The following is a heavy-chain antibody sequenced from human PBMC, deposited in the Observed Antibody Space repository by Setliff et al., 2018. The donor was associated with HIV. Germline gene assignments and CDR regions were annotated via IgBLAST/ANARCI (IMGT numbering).Heavy chain of an antibody. V-gene: IGHV4-39*07. CDR2: IYYSGST. J-gene: IGHJ6*03. D-gene: IGHD4-17*01. CDR3: ARGDVTKYYYYYYMDV. CDR1: GASIGSSSYY. Sequence: PSETLSLTCTVSGASIGSSSYYSAWIRQPPGKGLEWIGNIYYSGSTYYNPSLKTRVTISVDGSKNQFSRKLSSVTAADTAVYYCARGDVTKYYYYYYMDVWGKGTTVTVSS.